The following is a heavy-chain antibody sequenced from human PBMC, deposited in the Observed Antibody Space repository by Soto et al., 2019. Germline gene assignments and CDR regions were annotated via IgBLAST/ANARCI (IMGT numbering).Heavy chain of an antibody. J-gene: IGHJ4*02. CDR3: ARELGQQLVDY. V-gene: IGHV1-18*01. Sequence: QVQLVQSGAEVKKPGASVKVSCKASGYTFNSYGISWVRQAPGQGREWRGWINGYNGNTKYAQKRQGRVTMTTDTTTSTAYMELRSLKSDDTAVYYCARELGQQLVDYWGQGTLVTVSS. CDR1: GYTFNSYG. CDR2: INGYNGNT. D-gene: IGHD6-13*01.